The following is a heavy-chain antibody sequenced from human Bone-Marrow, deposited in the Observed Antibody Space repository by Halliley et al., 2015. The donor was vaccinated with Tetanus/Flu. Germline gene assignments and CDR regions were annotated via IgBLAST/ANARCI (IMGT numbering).Heavy chain of an antibody. CDR2: TRDKANSYTR. Sequence: SLRLSCAASGFTISDYYMDWVRQAPGKGLEWVGRTRDKANSYTREYAASVKGRFIISRDDSKNSLYLQMNSLKTEDTAVYYCARAGRTYCGGNRYGYDFWGQGTMVTVSS. D-gene: IGHD2-21*02. V-gene: IGHV3-72*01. CDR1: GFTISDYY. J-gene: IGHJ3*01. CDR3: ARAGRTYCGGNRYGYDF.